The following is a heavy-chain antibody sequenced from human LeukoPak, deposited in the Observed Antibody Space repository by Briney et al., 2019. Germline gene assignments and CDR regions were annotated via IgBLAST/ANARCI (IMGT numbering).Heavy chain of an antibody. CDR3: AREGNDLTSKYYFDY. V-gene: IGHV1-69*01. Sequence: ILPIFRTANYAPKFQGRVTITADESTSTAYMELSSLRSEDTAVYYCAREGNDLTSKYYFDYWGQGTLVTVSS. D-gene: IGHD3-9*01. CDR2: ILPIFRTA. J-gene: IGHJ4*02.